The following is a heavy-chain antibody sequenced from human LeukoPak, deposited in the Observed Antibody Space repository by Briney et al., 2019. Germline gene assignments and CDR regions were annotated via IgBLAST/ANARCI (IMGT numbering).Heavy chain of an antibody. V-gene: IGHV5-51*01. CDR3: ARRVVNNRNWYFDL. Sequence: GESLKISCKISGYKLTNNWIGWVRQMPGKGLEWMAIIYPGDSDTRYSPSFQGQVTISADKSINTAYLQWSSLKASDTAMYYCARRVVNNRNWYFDLWGRGTLVTVSS. D-gene: IGHD4-23*01. J-gene: IGHJ2*01. CDR2: IYPGDSDT. CDR1: GYKLTNNW.